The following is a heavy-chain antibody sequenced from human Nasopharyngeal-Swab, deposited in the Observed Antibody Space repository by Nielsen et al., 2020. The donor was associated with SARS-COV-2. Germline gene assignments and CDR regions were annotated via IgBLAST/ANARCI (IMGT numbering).Heavy chain of an antibody. V-gene: IGHV3-64D*08. Sequence: GESLKISCSASGFTFSSYAMHWVRQAPGKGLEYVSAISSNGGSTYYADSVKGRFTISRDNSKNTLYLQMSSLRAEDTAVYYCARSGGYDSSGYYVIAFDIWGQGTMVTVSS. CDR2: ISSNGGST. CDR1: GFTFSSYA. D-gene: IGHD3-22*01. CDR3: ARSGGYDSSGYYVIAFDI. J-gene: IGHJ3*02.